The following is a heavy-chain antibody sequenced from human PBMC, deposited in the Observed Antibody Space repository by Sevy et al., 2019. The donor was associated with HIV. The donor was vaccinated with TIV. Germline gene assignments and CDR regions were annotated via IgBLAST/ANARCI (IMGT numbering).Heavy chain of an antibody. Sequence: GGSLRLSCAASGFTFDDFAMHWVRQVPGKGLEWVSGLNWDSGSVAYADSVKGRFTITRDNAKNALFLQMNGLRAEDTALYYCAKDVGATGIAVVANWGQGIQVTVSS. D-gene: IGHD6-19*01. CDR3: AKDVGATGIAVVAN. V-gene: IGHV3-9*01. J-gene: IGHJ4*02. CDR2: LNWDSGSV. CDR1: GFTFDDFA.